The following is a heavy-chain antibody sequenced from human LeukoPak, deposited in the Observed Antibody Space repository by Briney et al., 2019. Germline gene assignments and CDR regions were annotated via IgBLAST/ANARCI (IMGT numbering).Heavy chain of an antibody. CDR2: IYYSGST. V-gene: IGHV4-59*13. Sequence: SKTLSLTCTVSGGSISSYYWSWIGQPPGKGLDWIGYIYYSGSTNYNPSLKSRVTISVDTSKNQFSLKLSSVTAADTAVYYCARGEYYYDSSGYYYPRWGQGTLVTVSS. CDR3: ARGEYYYDSSGYYYPR. J-gene: IGHJ4*02. CDR1: GGSISSYY. D-gene: IGHD3-22*01.